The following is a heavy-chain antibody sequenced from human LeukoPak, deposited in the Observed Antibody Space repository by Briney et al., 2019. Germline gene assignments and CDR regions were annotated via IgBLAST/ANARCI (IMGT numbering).Heavy chain of an antibody. CDR1: GFTFRSYE. Sequence: GGSLRLSCAASGFTFRSYEMNWVRQAPGKGLEWVSYISSSGSTIYYADSVKGRFTMPRDNAKNSLNLQMNSLRAEDTAVYYCASPLTGYYFDFWGQGTLVTVSS. V-gene: IGHV3-48*03. CDR2: ISSSGSTI. D-gene: IGHD3-9*01. CDR3: ASPLTGYYFDF. J-gene: IGHJ4*02.